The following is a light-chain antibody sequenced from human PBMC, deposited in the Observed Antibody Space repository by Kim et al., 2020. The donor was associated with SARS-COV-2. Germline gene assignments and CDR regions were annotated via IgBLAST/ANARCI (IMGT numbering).Light chain of an antibody. CDR1: QGIRKD. J-gene: IGKJ2*01. CDR2: DAS. Sequence: SASVGDRVTITCRASQGIRKDLGWFQQKPGKAPKRLIYDASIWQSGVPSRFSGSGSGTEFTLTITSLQPEDFATYYCLQYNDYPWTFGQGTKLEI. CDR3: LQYNDYPWT. V-gene: IGKV1-17*01.